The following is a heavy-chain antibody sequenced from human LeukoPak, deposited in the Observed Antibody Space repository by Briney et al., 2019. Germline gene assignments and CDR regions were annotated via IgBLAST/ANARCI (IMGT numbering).Heavy chain of an antibody. CDR2: IYYSGST. Sequence: PSETLSLTCTVSGGSMSRYYWSWIRQPPGTGLEWIGYIYYSGSTHYNPSLKSRVTISVDTSKNQFSLKLSSVTAADTAVYYCARDYAFDIWGQGTMVTVSS. J-gene: IGHJ3*02. V-gene: IGHV4-59*01. CDR1: GGSMSRYY. CDR3: ARDYAFDI.